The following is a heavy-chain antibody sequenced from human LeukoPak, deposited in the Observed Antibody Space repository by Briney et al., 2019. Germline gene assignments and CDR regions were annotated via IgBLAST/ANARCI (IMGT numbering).Heavy chain of an antibody. CDR1: GGSISSGSYY. CDR3: ARGENYDFWSGYYFY. CDR2: IYTSGST. D-gene: IGHD3-3*01. Sequence: SETLSLTCTVSGGSISSGSYYWSWIRQPAGKGLEWIGRIYTSGSTNYNPSLKSRVTISVDTSKNQFSLKLTSVTAADTAVYYCARGENYDFWSGYYFYWGQGTLVTVSS. J-gene: IGHJ4*02. V-gene: IGHV4-61*02.